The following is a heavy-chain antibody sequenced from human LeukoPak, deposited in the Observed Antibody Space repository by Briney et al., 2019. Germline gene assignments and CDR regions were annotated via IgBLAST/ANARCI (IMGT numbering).Heavy chain of an antibody. CDR3: ATNRPPTDSGGWPVFDY. CDR1: GFTFSTSH. CDR2: ISSSSSDI. J-gene: IGHJ4*02. V-gene: IGHV3-48*02. D-gene: IGHD6-19*01. Sequence: GGSLRLSCAASGFTFSTSHMNWVRQAPGKGLEWVSYISSSSSDIYYADSVKGRFTISRDNAKRLLDLQMNSLRDEDTAVYYCATNRPPTDSGGWPVFDYWGQGILVTVSS.